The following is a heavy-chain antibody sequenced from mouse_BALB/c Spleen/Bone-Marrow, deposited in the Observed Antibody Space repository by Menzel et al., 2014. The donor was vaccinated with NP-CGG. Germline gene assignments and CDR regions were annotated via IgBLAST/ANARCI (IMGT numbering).Heavy chain of an antibody. CDR3: AREGTYYAYFDY. D-gene: IGHD1-1*01. CDR2: INPSIGYT. J-gene: IGHJ2*01. V-gene: IGHV1-4*02. Sequence: VQLQQSAAELARPGASVKLSCKASGYIFTSYTIQWIKQRPGQGLEWIGYINPSIGYTDYNQKFKDKTTSTADKSSSTTYMQLNSLTSEDSAVYYCAREGTYYAYFDYWGQGTTLAVSS. CDR1: GYIFTSYT.